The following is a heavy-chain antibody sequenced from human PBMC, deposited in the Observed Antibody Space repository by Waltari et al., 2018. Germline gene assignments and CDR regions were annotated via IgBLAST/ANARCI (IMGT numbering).Heavy chain of an antibody. Sequence: EVQLVESGGDLVQPGGSLRLSCAASGFTVSSNYMTWVRQAPGKGLEWVSVIYSGGTTYYADSVKGRFTISRDNSKNTLYLQMNSLRAEDTAVYYCAREGFYSSGWYYFDYWGQGTLVTVSS. D-gene: IGHD6-19*01. CDR2: IYSGGTT. CDR1: GFTVSSNY. CDR3: AREGFYSSGWYYFDY. J-gene: IGHJ4*02. V-gene: IGHV3-66*02.